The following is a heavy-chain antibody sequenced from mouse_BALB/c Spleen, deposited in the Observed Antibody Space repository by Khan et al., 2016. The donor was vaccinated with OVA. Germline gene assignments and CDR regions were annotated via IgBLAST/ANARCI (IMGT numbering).Heavy chain of an antibody. Sequence: QIQLVQSGAELAKPGASVKMSCKASGYTFTNYWMHWVKQRPGQGLEWIGYINPSTDYTEYNQKFKDKATLTADKSSNTAYMQLTILTSEDSALYYCVNHGSSSAWFTYWGQGTLVTVSA. J-gene: IGHJ3*01. CDR1: GYTFTNYW. CDR2: INPSTDYT. CDR3: VNHGSSSAWFTY. D-gene: IGHD1-1*01. V-gene: IGHV1-7*01.